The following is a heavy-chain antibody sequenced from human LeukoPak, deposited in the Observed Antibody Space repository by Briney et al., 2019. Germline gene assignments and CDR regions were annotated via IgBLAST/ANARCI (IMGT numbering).Heavy chain of an antibody. CDR2: ISSSSSYI. D-gene: IGHD2-21*02. J-gene: IGHJ4*02. Sequence: GGSLRLSRAASGFTFSSYSMNWVRQAPGKGLEWVSSISSSSSYIYYADSVKGRFTISRDNAKNSLYLQMNSLRAEDTAVYYCARDRLAYCGGDCYSVVDYWGQGTLVTVSS. CDR3: ARDRLAYCGGDCYSVVDY. CDR1: GFTFSSYS. V-gene: IGHV3-21*01.